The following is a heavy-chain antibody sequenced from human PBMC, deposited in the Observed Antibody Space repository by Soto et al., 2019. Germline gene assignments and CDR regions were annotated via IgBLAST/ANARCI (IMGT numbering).Heavy chain of an antibody. V-gene: IGHV3-7*03. D-gene: IGHD6-19*01. CDR1: GFTFNSYW. CDR3: TTLSWDASDWH. Sequence: EVQVMESGGGFVQPGGSLRLSCVTSGFTFNSYWMSWVRQTPGQGLECVARINRDGSDKNYVDSVKGRFTISRDNAKNSLFLQMNSLRADDTAVYYCTTLSWDASDWHWGLGALVTVSS. J-gene: IGHJ4*02. CDR2: INRDGSDK.